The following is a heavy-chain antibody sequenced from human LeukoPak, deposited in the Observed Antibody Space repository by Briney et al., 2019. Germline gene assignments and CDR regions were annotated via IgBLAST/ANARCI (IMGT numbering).Heavy chain of an antibody. Sequence: SETLSLTCAVYGGXFSGYYCSWIRQPPGKGREWIGEINNSGSTNYNPSLKSRVTISVDTSKNQFSLKLSSVTAADTAVYYCARGIQAVYYYYGMDVWGQGTTVTVSS. D-gene: IGHD4-17*01. CDR2: INNSGST. CDR3: ARGIQAVYYYYGMDV. CDR1: GGXFSGYY. V-gene: IGHV4-34*01. J-gene: IGHJ6*02.